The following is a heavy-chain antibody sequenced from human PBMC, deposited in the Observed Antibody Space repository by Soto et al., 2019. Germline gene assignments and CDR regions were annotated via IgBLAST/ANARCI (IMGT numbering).Heavy chain of an antibody. J-gene: IGHJ6*02. CDR3: ARGRPNYFYYGLDV. CDR1: GGSIKSDYY. Sequence: SETLSLTCTVSGGSIKSDYYWAWVRQFPGGGLQWMGYKYYSGATDSDPSLERRVSFSVDMSKNQFSLNLTSVTVADTAVYYCARGRPNYFYYGLDVWGQGTTVTVSS. CDR2: KYYSGAT. V-gene: IGHV4-30-4*01.